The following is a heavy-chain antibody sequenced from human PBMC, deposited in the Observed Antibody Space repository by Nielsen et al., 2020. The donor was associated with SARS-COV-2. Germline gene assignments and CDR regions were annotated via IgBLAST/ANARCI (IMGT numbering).Heavy chain of an antibody. D-gene: IGHD6-13*01. V-gene: IGHV3-20*04. J-gene: IGHJ5*02. CDR1: GFTFDDYG. CDR2: INWNGGST. Sequence: GESLKISCAASGFTFDDYGMSWVRQAPGKGLEWVSGINWNGGSTGYADSVKGRFTISRDNAKNSLYLQMNSLRAEDTAVYYCARDVAAAGIYNWFDPWGQGTLVTVSS. CDR3: ARDVAAAGIYNWFDP.